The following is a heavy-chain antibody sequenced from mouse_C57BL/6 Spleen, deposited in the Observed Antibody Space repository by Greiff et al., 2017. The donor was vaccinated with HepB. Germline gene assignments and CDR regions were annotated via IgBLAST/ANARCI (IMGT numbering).Heavy chain of an antibody. V-gene: IGHV1-15*01. CDR1: GYTFTDYE. CDR3: TSSYYYGSSWGFAY. Sequence: QVQLQQSGAELVRPGASVTLSCKASGYTFTDYEMHWVKQTPVHGLEWIGAIDPETGGTAYNQKFKGKAILTADKSSSTAYMELRSLTSEDSAVYYCTSSYYYGSSWGFAYWGQGTLVTVSA. CDR2: IDPETGGT. J-gene: IGHJ3*01. D-gene: IGHD1-1*01.